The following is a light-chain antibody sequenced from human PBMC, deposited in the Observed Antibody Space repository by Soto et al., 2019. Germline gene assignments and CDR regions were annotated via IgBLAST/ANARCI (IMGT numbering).Light chain of an antibody. CDR1: QSVSSN. CDR2: GAS. Sequence: EIVMTQSPATLSVSPGERATLSCRASQSVSSNLAWYQQKPGQAPRLLIYGASTRATGIPARFSGSGSGTEFTLTSSSLQSEDFAVSYWQQYNHGPPWTFGQGTKVEIK. J-gene: IGKJ1*01. V-gene: IGKV3-15*01. CDR3: QQYNHGPPWT.